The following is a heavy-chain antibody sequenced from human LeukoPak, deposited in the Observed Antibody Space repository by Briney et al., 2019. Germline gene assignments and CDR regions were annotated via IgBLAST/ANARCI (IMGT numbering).Heavy chain of an antibody. J-gene: IGHJ6*03. CDR1: GYTFTSYG. CDR2: ISAYNGNT. CDR3: ARELNEWFGEPRAYYYYMDV. Sequence: GASVKVSCKASGYTFTSYGISWVRQAPGQGLEWMGWISAYNGNTNYAQKLQGRVTMTTDTSTSTAYMELRSLRSDDTAVYYCARELNEWFGEPRAYYYYMDVWGKGTTVTVSS. V-gene: IGHV1-18*01. D-gene: IGHD3-10*01.